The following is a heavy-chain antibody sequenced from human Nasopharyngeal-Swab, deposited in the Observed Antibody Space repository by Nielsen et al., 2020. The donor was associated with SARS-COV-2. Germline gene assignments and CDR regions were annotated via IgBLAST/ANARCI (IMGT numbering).Heavy chain of an antibody. Sequence: GGSLRLSCAASGFTFSDYYMSWIRQAPGKGLECVSYISNRGTYTNYADSLRGRFTISRDNAKNSLYLQMDSLRAEDTAVYYCARANSGWYSGFDYWGQGTLVTVSS. CDR3: ARANSGWYSGFDY. CDR1: GFTFSDYY. D-gene: IGHD6-19*01. V-gene: IGHV3-11*06. CDR2: ISNRGTYT. J-gene: IGHJ4*02.